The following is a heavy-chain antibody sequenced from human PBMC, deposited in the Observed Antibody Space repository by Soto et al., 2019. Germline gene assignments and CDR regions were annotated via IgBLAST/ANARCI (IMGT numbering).Heavy chain of an antibody. Sequence: GPSVKVSCKASGYTFPTYDISWVRQATGQGLEWMGWMNPYSGNTGYAQKFQGRVTVTRNTSISTVYMELSGLRPEDTAVYYCARKVGGAARLTSVHYYYGDAFDIWGQGTMVTVSS. CDR2: MNPYSGNT. V-gene: IGHV1-8*01. J-gene: IGHJ3*02. D-gene: IGHD6-6*01. CDR1: GYTFPTYD. CDR3: ARKVGGAARLTSVHYYYGDAFDI.